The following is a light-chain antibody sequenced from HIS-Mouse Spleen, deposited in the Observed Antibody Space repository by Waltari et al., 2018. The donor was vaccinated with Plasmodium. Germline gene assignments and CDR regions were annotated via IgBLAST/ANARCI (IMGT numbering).Light chain of an antibody. V-gene: IGLV3-10*01. J-gene: IGLJ3*02. CDR1: AFPKKY. CDR2: EDR. CDR3: YSTDSSGNHRV. Sequence: SYELTQPPSVSVSPGQTARITCSGDAFPKKYAYWYQQKSGQAPVLGIYEDRKRPSGIAERFSGSSSGTMATLTSSGAQVEDEADYYCYSTDSSGNHRVFGGGTKLTVL.